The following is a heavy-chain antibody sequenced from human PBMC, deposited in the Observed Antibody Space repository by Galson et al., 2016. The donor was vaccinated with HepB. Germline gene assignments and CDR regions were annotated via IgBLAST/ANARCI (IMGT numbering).Heavy chain of an antibody. Sequence: SLRLSCAASGFTFSPYAMHWVRQAPGKGLEWVAVISYDGSHEYYADSVRGRFTISRDNSKNTLYLQMNSLRAEDTAVYYCAKIMDGFNQRDFWGQGILVTVSS. CDR3: AKIMDGFNQRDF. D-gene: IGHD5-24*01. V-gene: IGHV3-30*18. CDR1: GFTFSPYA. CDR2: ISYDGSHE. J-gene: IGHJ4*02.